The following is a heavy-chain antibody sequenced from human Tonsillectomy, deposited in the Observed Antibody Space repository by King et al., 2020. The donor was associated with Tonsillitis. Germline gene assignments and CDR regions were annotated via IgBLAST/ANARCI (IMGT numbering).Heavy chain of an antibody. D-gene: IGHD2-15*01. V-gene: IGHV3-30*18. CDR1: GFIFNTYG. J-gene: IGHJ6*02. CDR2: ISNDGSNK. Sequence: VQLVESGGGVVQPGRSLRLACAASGFIFNTYGMHWVRQAPGKGLEWVAFISNDGSNKYYVDSVKGRFTISREDSKNTVNLQMNSLRPEDTAVYYCAKVAGQCSGERCPTKYQCDYGMDVWGQGTTVTVSS. CDR3: AKVAGQCSGERCPTKYQCDYGMDV.